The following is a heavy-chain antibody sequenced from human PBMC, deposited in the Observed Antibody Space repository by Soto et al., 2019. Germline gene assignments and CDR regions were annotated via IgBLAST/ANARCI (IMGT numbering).Heavy chain of an antibody. J-gene: IGHJ6*03. D-gene: IGHD5-12*01. Sequence: QVQLVQSGAEVKKPGASVKVSCKASGYTFTGYYMHWVRQAPGQGLEWMGWINPNSGGTNYAQKFQGWVTMTRDTSISTAYMELSRLRSDDTAVYYCARDLNPSYSGYDSSYYTDVWGKGTTVTVSS. V-gene: IGHV1-2*04. CDR1: GYTFTGYY. CDR3: ARDLNPSYSGYDSSYYTDV. CDR2: INPNSGGT.